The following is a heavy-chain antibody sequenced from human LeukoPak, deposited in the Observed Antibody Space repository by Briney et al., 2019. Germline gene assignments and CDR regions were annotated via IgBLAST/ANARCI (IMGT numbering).Heavy chain of an antibody. CDR2: INHSGST. J-gene: IGHJ5*02. CDR1: GGFFSGYY. CDR3: ASQVFGWFDP. V-gene: IGHV4-34*01. D-gene: IGHD3-10*01. Sequence: SETLSLTCAVYGGFFSGYYWIWLRQPPGKGLEWIGEINHSGSTNYNPSLKSRVAVSADTSKNQFSLKLSSVTAADTAVYYCASQVFGWFDPWGQGILVTVSS.